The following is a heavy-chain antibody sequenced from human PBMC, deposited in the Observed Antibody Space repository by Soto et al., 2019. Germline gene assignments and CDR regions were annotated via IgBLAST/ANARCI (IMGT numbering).Heavy chain of an antibody. D-gene: IGHD2-2*02. CDR1: GASIGSNPYS. J-gene: IGHJ5*02. CDR2: IYHTGRT. CDR3: ARGCSSTSCYTGFDP. Sequence: SETLSLTCTVSGASIGSNPYSWTWTRQPPGKGLEWIGYIYHTGRTDYNPSLKSRVTISLDRSKSQFSLKLTSVTAADTAVYYCARGCSSTSCYTGFDPWGLGTLVTVSS. V-gene: IGHV4-30-2*01.